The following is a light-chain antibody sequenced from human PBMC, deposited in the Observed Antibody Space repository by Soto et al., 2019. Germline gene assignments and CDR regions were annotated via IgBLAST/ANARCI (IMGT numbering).Light chain of an antibody. CDR1: QSISSG. J-gene: IGKJ1*01. V-gene: IGKV1-5*03. CDR2: KAS. CDR3: QQYNTYPET. Sequence: DIQMTQSPSTLSASVGDRVTITCRASQSISSGLAWYQQKPGKAPKLLIYKASSLESGVPSRFSGSGSGTEFTLTISSLQPDDFATYYCQQYNTYPETFGQGTKVEIK.